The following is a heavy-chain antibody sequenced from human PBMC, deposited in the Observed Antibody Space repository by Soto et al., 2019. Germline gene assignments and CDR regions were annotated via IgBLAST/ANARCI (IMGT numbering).Heavy chain of an antibody. CDR3: ARAFGSGWYFDY. D-gene: IGHD6-19*01. V-gene: IGHV4-59*01. CDR2: YSGST. J-gene: IGHJ4*02. CDR1: GGSISTYS. Sequence: PSETLSLTCTVSGGSISTYSLNWIRQPPGEGLEWIGYYSGSTNYNPSLKSRVTISVDTSKNQFSLKLSSVTTADTAVYYCARAFGSGWYFDYWGQGALVTV.